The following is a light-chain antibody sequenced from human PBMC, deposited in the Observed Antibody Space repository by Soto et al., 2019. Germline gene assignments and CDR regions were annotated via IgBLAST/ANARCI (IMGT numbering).Light chain of an antibody. Sequence: EIVMTQSPATLSVSPGERATLSCRARQSISSNLAWYQHKPGQAPRLLIYGASTRATGIPARFSGSGSGTEFTLTISSLQSEDFEVYYCQQYNNWPPWTFGQGTKVEIK. CDR3: QQYNNWPPWT. V-gene: IGKV3-15*01. J-gene: IGKJ1*01. CDR2: GAS. CDR1: QSISSN.